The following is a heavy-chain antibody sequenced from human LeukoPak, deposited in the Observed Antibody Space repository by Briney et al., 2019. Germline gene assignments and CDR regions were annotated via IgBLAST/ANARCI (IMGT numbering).Heavy chain of an antibody. Sequence: SVKVSCKASGGTFSSYAISWVRQAPGQGLELMGRSIPIFGTANYAQKFQGRVTITADESTSTAYMELSSLRSEDTAVYYCANHYDSSGIRGAFDIWGQGTMVTVSS. D-gene: IGHD3-22*01. CDR3: ANHYDSSGIRGAFDI. J-gene: IGHJ3*02. CDR1: GGTFSSYA. CDR2: SIPIFGTA. V-gene: IGHV1-69*13.